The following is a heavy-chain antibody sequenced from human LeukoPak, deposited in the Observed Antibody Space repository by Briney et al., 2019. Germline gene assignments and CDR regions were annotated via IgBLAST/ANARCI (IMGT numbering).Heavy chain of an antibody. CDR3: AGGAARYYYYGMDV. Sequence: GGSLRFSCAASGFTVSSNYMSWVRQAPGKGLEWVSVIYSGGSTYYADSVKGRFTISRDNSKNTLYLQMNSLRAEDTAVYYCAGGAARYYYYGMDVWGQGTTVTVSS. J-gene: IGHJ6*02. D-gene: IGHD6-6*01. CDR1: GFTVSSNY. V-gene: IGHV3-53*01. CDR2: IYSGGST.